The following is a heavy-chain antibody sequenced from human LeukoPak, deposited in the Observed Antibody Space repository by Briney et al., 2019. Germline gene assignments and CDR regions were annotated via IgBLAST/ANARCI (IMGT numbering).Heavy chain of an antibody. Sequence: GGSLRLSCAASGFTFRSYAMHWVRQAPGKGLEWVAVISYDGSNKYYADSVKGRFTISRDNSKNTLYLQMNSLRAEDTAVYYCARASSGYSSSWLDYWGQGTLVTVSS. D-gene: IGHD6-13*01. J-gene: IGHJ4*02. V-gene: IGHV3-30-3*01. CDR1: GFTFRSYA. CDR3: ARASSGYSSSWLDY. CDR2: ISYDGSNK.